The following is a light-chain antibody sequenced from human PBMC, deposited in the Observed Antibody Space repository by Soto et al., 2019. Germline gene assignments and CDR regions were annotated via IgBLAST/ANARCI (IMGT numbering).Light chain of an antibody. CDR3: QQYYSYPRT. Sequence: AIRRTQAPSSLPAFTGDRVTITCRDSQYITSYLAWYQQKPGKAPKLLIDAASTLQREVPSRVSGRGSGTDFTLTITSLQSEDFATYYCQQYYSYPRTFVQGTKVDIK. V-gene: IGKV1-8*01. J-gene: IGKJ1*01. CDR1: QYITSY. CDR2: AAS.